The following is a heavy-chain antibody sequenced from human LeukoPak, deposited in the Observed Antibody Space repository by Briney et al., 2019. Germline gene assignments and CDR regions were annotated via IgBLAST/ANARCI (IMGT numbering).Heavy chain of an antibody. CDR2: ICSSSSTL. CDR1: GVTFSGYM. D-gene: IGHD3-10*01. V-gene: IGHV3-48*01. Sequence: GGPLRLSCAASGVTFSGYMMNWLREAPEEGLVGVSYICSSSSTLHYADSVKGRFTITRDNAKNSLYLQMNSLRAEDTAVYYCARERSDYYGSGSYEYWGQGTLVTVSS. J-gene: IGHJ4*02. CDR3: ARERSDYYGSGSYEY.